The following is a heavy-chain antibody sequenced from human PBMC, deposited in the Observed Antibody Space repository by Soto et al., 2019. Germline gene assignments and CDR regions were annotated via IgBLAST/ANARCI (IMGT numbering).Heavy chain of an antibody. J-gene: IGHJ3*02. V-gene: IGHV3-33*01. CDR3: ARGSEGNAFDM. CDR2: IWYDGSKK. CDR1: GFTFSSYG. D-gene: IGHD3-10*01. Sequence: PGWSLRLSCAASGFTFSSYGMHWVRQAPGKGLEWVALIWYDGSKKYYADSVKGRFTISRDDSKNTLYLQMNSLRAEDTAVYYCARGSEGNAFDMWGPGTMVTVSS.